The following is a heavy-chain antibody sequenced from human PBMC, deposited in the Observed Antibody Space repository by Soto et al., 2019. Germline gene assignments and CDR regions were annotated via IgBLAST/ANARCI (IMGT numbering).Heavy chain of an antibody. J-gene: IGHJ5*02. CDR1: GVSITTTSFF. D-gene: IGHD3-10*01. V-gene: IGHV4-39*01. CDR2: MYYSGTT. CDR3: ARHYLPSGNWPDWFDA. Sequence: QLQLQESGPGLAKPSETLSLTCSVSGVSITTTSFFWGWVRQPPGKGLEWIASMYYSGTTFYNPSLKSRVSISVDTSKNQFSLNLNSVTAADTAVYYCARHYLPSGNWPDWFDAWGQGTLVTVSS.